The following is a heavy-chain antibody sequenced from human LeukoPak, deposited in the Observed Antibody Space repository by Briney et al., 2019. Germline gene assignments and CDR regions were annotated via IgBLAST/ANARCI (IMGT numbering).Heavy chain of an antibody. CDR1: GFTFSSYG. CDR3: AKTDSLGSGSYQFDY. CDR2: ISYDGSNK. D-gene: IGHD3-10*01. Sequence: GRSLRLSCAASGFTFSSYGMHWVRQAPGKGLEWVAVISYDGSNKYYADSVKGRFTISRDNSKNTLYLQMNSLRAEDTAVYYCAKTDSLGSGSYQFDYWGQGTLVTVSS. V-gene: IGHV3-30*18. J-gene: IGHJ4*02.